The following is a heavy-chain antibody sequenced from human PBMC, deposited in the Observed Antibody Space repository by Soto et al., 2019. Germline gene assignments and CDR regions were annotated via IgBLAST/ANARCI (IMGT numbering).Heavy chain of an antibody. J-gene: IGHJ6*02. V-gene: IGHV3-30*18. Sequence: QVQLVESGGGVVQPGRSLRRSCAASGFTFSSYGMHWVRQAPGKGLEWVAVISYDGSNKYYADSVKGRFTISRDNSKNTLYLQMNSLRAEDTAVYYCAKVWAGYYYYYYGMDVWGQGTTVTVSS. CDR3: AKVWAGYYYYYYGMDV. CDR2: ISYDGSNK. D-gene: IGHD3-9*01. CDR1: GFTFSSYG.